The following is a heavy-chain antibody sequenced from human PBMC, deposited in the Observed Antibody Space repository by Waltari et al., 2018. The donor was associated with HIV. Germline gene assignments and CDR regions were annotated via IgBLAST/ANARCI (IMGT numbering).Heavy chain of an antibody. J-gene: IGHJ4*02. CDR3: ARDSPTIGDY. D-gene: IGHD3-3*01. CDR1: GFTVSSNY. V-gene: IGHV3-53*01. CDR2: IYSCGST. Sequence: EVQLVESGGGLIQPGGSLRLSCAASGFTVSSNYMSWVRQAPGRGLECVSVIYSCGSTYYADAVKVRFTIYRDNSKNTLYLQMNSLRAEDTAVYYCARDSPTIGDYWGQGTLVTVSS.